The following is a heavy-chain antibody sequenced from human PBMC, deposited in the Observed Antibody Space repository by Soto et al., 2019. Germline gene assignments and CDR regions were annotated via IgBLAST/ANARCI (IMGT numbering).Heavy chain of an antibody. CDR3: AREVGHGWFDP. CDR2: ICSGGST. V-gene: IGHV3-53*04. Sequence: EVQLVESGGGLVQPGGSLRLSCAASGFTVSSNYMSWVRQAPGKGLEWVSVICSGGSTYYADSVKGRFTISRHNSKNTLYLXMNSLRXXDTAVYYCAREVGHGWFDPWGQGTLVTVSS. J-gene: IGHJ5*02. CDR1: GFTVSSNY.